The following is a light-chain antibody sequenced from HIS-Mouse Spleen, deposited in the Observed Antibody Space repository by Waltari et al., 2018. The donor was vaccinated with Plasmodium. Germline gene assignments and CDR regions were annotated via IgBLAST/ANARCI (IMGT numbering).Light chain of an antibody. J-gene: IGLJ2*01. CDR3: SSYAGSNNLV. Sequence: QSALTQPPSASGSPGQSVTISCTGTSSDVGGYNYVSWYQQHPGKAPKLMIYEVSKRPSGVPDRFSVSKCGSTASLTVSGLQAEDEADYYCSSYAGSNNLVFGGGTKLTVL. CDR2: EVS. CDR1: SSDVGGYNY. V-gene: IGLV2-8*01.